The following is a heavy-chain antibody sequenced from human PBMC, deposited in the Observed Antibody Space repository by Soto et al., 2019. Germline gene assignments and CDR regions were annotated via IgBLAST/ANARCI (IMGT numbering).Heavy chain of an antibody. Sequence: PSETLSLTCAVYGGSFSGYYWSWIRQPPGKGLEWIGEINHSGSTNYNPSLKSRVTISVDTSKNQFSLKLSSVTAADTAVYYCARGSGYSSSSGTYYYYGMDVWGQGTTVTV. V-gene: IGHV4-34*01. CDR1: GGSFSGYY. J-gene: IGHJ6*02. CDR3: ARGSGYSSSSGTYYYYGMDV. D-gene: IGHD6-6*01. CDR2: INHSGST.